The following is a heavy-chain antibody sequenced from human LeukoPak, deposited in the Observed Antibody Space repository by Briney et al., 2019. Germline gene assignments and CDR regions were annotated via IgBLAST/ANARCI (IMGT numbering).Heavy chain of an antibody. J-gene: IGHJ4*02. Sequence: SETLSLTCTVSGGSISPYYWSWVRQPHEQGLEWIGSFFNGGTTNYSPSLQGRVTISVDTSKKHFSLKLTSVTSADTAVYYCARRTSGGGLFDYWGQGTLVTVSS. V-gene: IGHV4-59*08. CDR3: ARRTSGGGLFDY. CDR2: FFNGGTT. CDR1: GGSISPYY. D-gene: IGHD3-10*01.